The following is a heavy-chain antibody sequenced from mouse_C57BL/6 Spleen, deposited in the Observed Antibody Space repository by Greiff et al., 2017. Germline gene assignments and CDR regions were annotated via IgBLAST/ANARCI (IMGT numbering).Heavy chain of an antibody. J-gene: IGHJ3*01. D-gene: IGHD2-2*01. CDR1: GYTFTSYW. V-gene: IGHV1-50*01. CDR3: ARKGYDGGDFAY. CDR2: IDPSDSYT. Sequence: QVQLQQPGAELVKPGASVKLSCKASGYTFTSYWMQWVKQRPGQGLEWIGEIDPSDSYTNYNQKFKGKATLTVDTSTSTADMQLSSLTSGDSAVYYCARKGYDGGDFAYWGQGTLVTVSA.